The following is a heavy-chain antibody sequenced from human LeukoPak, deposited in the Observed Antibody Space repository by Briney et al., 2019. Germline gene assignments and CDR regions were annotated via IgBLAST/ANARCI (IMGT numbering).Heavy chain of an antibody. V-gene: IGHV3-48*03. J-gene: IGHJ3*02. D-gene: IGHD2-2*01. CDR3: ARARWCSSTSCYFAAFDI. Sequence: PGGSLRLSCAASGFTFSSYEINSVRQAPGRGLEWVSYISSSVSTINYADSVKGRFTISRDNTTNSLYMQMNSLRAEDTAVYYCARARWCSSTSCYFAAFDIWGQGTMVTVSS. CDR2: ISSSVSTI. CDR1: GFTFSSYE.